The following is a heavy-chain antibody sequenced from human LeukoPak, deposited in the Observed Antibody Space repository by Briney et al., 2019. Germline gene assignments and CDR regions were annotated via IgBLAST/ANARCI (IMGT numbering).Heavy chain of an antibody. V-gene: IGHV1-2*02. D-gene: IGHD4-17*01. CDR2: INPNSGGT. Sequence: ASVTVSCKASGYTFTGYYMHWVRQAPGQGLEWMGWINPNSGGTNYAQKFQGRVTMTRDTSISTAYMELSRLRSDDTAVYYCARDEDGTTVLDYWGQGTLVTGSS. CDR3: ARDEDGTTVLDY. J-gene: IGHJ4*02. CDR1: GYTFTGYY.